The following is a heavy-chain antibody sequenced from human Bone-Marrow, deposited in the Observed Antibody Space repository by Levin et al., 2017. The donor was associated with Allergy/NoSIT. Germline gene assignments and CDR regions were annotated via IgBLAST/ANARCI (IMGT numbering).Heavy chain of an antibody. CDR1: GFTFSSYG. CDR3: AKDRTMVRGVIITGWFDP. J-gene: IGHJ5*02. V-gene: IGHV3-30*18. Sequence: GGSLRLSCAASGFTFSSYGMHWVRQAPGKGLEWVAVISYDGSNKYYADSVKGRFTISRDNSKNTLYLQMNSLRAEDTAVYYCAKDRTMVRGVIITGWFDPWGQGTLVTVSS. D-gene: IGHD3-10*01. CDR2: ISYDGSNK.